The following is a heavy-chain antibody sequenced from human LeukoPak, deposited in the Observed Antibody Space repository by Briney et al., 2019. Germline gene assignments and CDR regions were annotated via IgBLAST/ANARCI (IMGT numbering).Heavy chain of an antibody. V-gene: IGHV4-59*01. D-gene: IGHD5-18*01. CDR3: ARGHSYGYGWFDP. CDR1: GGSISTYY. Sequence: SETLSLTCTVSGGSISTYYWSWIRQPPGRGLEWIGYVYYSGNTNYNPSLKSRVTMSVDTSNNQFSLKLSSVTAADTAVYYCARGHSYGYGWFDPWGQGTLVTVSS. J-gene: IGHJ5*02. CDR2: VYYSGNT.